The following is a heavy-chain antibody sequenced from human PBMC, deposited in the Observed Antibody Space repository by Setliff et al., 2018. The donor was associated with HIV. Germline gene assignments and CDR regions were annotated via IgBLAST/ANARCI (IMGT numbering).Heavy chain of an antibody. CDR3: ARLPAYYDFWCGYYRDRVFDY. Sequence: PSETLSLTCTVSGGSISSSSYYWGWIRQPPGKGLEWIGSIYYSGSTYYNPSLKSRVTISVDTSKNQFSLKLSSVTAADTAVYYCARLPAYYDFWCGYYRDRVFDYWGQGTLVTV. J-gene: IGHJ4*02. CDR1: GGSISSSSYY. V-gene: IGHV4-39*01. D-gene: IGHD3-3*01. CDR2: IYYSGST.